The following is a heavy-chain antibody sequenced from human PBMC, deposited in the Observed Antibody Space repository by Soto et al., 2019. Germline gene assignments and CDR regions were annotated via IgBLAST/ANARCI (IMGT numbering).Heavy chain of an antibody. V-gene: IGHV4-30-4*01. D-gene: IGHD3-10*01. Sequence: SATLSLTCSVSGGSISSGDYYWSWIRKPPGKGLEWIGYIYYSGSTYYNPSLKSRVPISVDTSKNQFSLKLSSVTAADTTVYYCARDRINMVRGVIGYYGMDVWGQGTTVTVSS. CDR1: GGSISSGDYY. J-gene: IGHJ6*02. CDR2: IYYSGST. CDR3: ARDRINMVRGVIGYYGMDV.